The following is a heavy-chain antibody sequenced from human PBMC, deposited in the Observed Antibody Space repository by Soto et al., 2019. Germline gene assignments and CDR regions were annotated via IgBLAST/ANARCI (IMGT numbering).Heavy chain of an antibody. V-gene: IGHV3-30*04. CDR2: ISYDGSYK. J-gene: IGHJ4*01. CDR1: GFTFSTYA. D-gene: IGHD3-22*01. Sequence: GGSLRLSCAASGFTFSTYAMHWVRQAPGKGLEWVVVISYDGSYKYYADSVKGRFTISRDNSKNTLYLQMNSLKTEDTAVYYCTTDSYFTLKLVRFDYWGLGTLVTVSS. CDR3: TTDSYFTLKLVRFDY.